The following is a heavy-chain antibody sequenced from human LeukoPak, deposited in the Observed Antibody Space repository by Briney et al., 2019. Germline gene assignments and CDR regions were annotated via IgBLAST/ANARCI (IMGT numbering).Heavy chain of an antibody. CDR2: IDAIVCAT. CDR1: GFTFSNYA. J-gene: IGHJ5*02. CDR3: AKGSGSGWYGWFAP. Sequence: GGSLRLSCAASGFTFSNYAMSWVRQVPGKVREWVSSIDAIVCATYYADSVKGRFSTSRDNSKNTFYLQMNSLRAEDTAVYSCAKGSGSGWYGWFAPWGQGTLVTVSS. D-gene: IGHD6-19*01. V-gene: IGHV3-23*01.